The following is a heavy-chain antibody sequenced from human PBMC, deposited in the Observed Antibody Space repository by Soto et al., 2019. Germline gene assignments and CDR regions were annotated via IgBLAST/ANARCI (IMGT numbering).Heavy chain of an antibody. D-gene: IGHD3-3*01. V-gene: IGHV1-58*01. J-gene: IGHJ5*02. Sequence: ASVKVSCKASGFTFTSSAVHWVRQARGQRLEWIGWIVVGSGNTNYAQKFQERVTITRDMSTSTAYMELSSLRSEDTAVYYCAAAYYDFWSGYFLYNNWFDPWGQGTLVTVSS. CDR1: GFTFTSSA. CDR2: IVVGSGNT. CDR3: AAAYYDFWSGYFLYNNWFDP.